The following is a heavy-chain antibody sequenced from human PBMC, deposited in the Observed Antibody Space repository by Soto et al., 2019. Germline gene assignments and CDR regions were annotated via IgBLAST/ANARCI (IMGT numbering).Heavy chain of an antibody. CDR2: ISGSGGST. Sequence: GGSLRLSCAASGFTFSSYAMSWVRQAPGKGLEWVSAISGSGGSTYYADSVKGRFTISRDNSKNTLYLQMNSLRAEDTAVYYCAKGSSGYPYYGMDVWGQGTTVTVS. CDR3: AKGSSGYPYYGMDV. D-gene: IGHD3-22*01. V-gene: IGHV3-23*01. CDR1: GFTFSSYA. J-gene: IGHJ6*02.